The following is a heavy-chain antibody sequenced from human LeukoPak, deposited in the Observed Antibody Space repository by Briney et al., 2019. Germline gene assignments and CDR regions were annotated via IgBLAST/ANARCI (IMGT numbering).Heavy chain of an antibody. D-gene: IGHD1-26*01. V-gene: IGHV3-53*01. CDR3: ARVWELSFDH. CDR2: SYSGGSR. J-gene: IGHJ4*02. Sequence: GGSLNLSCAASGFTVSTDHMSWVRQAPGKGLEWVAVSYSGGSRQYAESVKGRFIISRDNSKNTLYLQMNSLRAEDTALYYCARVWELSFDHWGQGTLVTVSS. CDR1: GFTVSTDH.